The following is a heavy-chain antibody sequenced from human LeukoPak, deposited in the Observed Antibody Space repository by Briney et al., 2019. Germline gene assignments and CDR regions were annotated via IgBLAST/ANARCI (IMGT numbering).Heavy chain of an antibody. CDR2: IYSGTI. D-gene: IGHD4/OR15-4a*01. CDR1: GFTVSSNS. J-gene: IGHJ4*02. CDR3: ARRAGAYSHPYDY. Sequence: GGSLRLSCTVSGFTVSSNSMSWVRQAPGKGVEWVSFIYSGTIHYSDSVKGRFTISRDNSKNTLYLQMNSLRAEDTAVYYCARRAGAYSHPYDYWGQGTLVTVSS. V-gene: IGHV3-53*01.